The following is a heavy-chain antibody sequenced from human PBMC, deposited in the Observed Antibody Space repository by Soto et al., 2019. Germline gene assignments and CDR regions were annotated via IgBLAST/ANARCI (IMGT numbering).Heavy chain of an antibody. V-gene: IGHV4-34*01. J-gene: IGHJ6*02. CDR3: ARDQLIVVVPAAIYYYYYGMDV. Sequence: QVQLQQWGAGLLKPSETLSLTCAVYGGSFSGYYWSWIHQPPGKGLEWIGEINHSGSTNYNPSLKSRVTISVDTSKNQFSLKLSSVTAADTAVYYCARDQLIVVVPAAIYYYYYGMDVWGQGTTVTVSS. CDR2: INHSGST. D-gene: IGHD2-2*01. CDR1: GGSFSGYY.